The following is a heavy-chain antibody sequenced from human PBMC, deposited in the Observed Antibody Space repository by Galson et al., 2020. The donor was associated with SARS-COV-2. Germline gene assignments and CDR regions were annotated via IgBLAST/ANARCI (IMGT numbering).Heavy chain of an antibody. Sequence: GESLKISCAASGFTFTNYEMFWVRQPPGKGLEWVSYLSRGGSTIYYADSVKGRFTISRDSAKNSLYLQMNSLRAEDTAVYYCARGDTGGTYYAEHWAYWGQGTLVTVSS. CDR1: GFTFTNYE. CDR3: ARGDTGGTYYAEHWAY. V-gene: IGHV3-48*03. D-gene: IGHD1-26*01. CDR2: LSRGGSTI. J-gene: IGHJ4*02.